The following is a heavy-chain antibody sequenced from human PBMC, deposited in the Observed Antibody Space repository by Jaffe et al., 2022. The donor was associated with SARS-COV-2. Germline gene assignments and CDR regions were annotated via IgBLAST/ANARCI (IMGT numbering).Heavy chain of an antibody. J-gene: IGHJ5*02. CDR2: INPNSGDT. V-gene: IGHV1-2*02. CDR3: TRDRAWVQSSSPYYWLDP. Sequence: QVQLVQSGAEVKKPGASVKVSCKASGYTFTGHYVHWVRQAPGQGLEWMGWINPNSGDTKYAQKFQGRVTMTRDTSISTAYMELTSLRSDDTAFYYCTRDRAWVQSSSPYYWLDPWGQGTLVTVSS. D-gene: IGHD6-13*01. CDR1: GYTFTGHY.